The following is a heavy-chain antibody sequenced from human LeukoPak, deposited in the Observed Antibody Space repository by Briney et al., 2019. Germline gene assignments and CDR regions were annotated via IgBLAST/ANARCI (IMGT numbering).Heavy chain of an antibody. CDR2: TNHSGST. V-gene: IGHV4-34*01. CDR3: ARARITMITRRVFDY. Sequence: PSETLSLTCAVYGGSFSGYYWSWIRRPPGKGLEWIGETNHSGSTNYNPSLKSRVTISVDTSKNQFSLKLSSVTAADTAVYYCARARITMITRRVFDYWGQGTLVTASS. D-gene: IGHD3-22*01. J-gene: IGHJ4*02. CDR1: GGSFSGYY.